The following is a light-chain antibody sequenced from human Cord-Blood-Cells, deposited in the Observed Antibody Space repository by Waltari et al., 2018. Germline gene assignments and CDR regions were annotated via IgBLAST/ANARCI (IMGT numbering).Light chain of an antibody. CDR1: SSDVGGHNY. CDR2: DAM. V-gene: IGLV2-14*01. Sequence: SALTQPASVSGSPGQSITISCTGTSSDVGGHNYVSWYQQHPGKAPKLMIYDAMNRPSGVSNRFSGSKSGNTASLTISGLQAEDEADYYCSSYTSSSTVVFGGGTKLTVL. J-gene: IGLJ2*01. CDR3: SSYTSSSTVV.